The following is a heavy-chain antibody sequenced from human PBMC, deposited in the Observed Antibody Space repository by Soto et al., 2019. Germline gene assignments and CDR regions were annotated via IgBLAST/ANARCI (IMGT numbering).Heavy chain of an antibody. CDR3: ASRWLQWKGAFDI. Sequence: GGSLRLSCAASGFTFSSYSMNWVRQAPGKGLEWVSSISSSSSYIYYADSVKGRFTISRDNAKNSLYLQMNSLRAEDTAVYYCASRWLQWKGAFDIWGQGTMVTVSS. J-gene: IGHJ3*02. CDR1: GFTFSSYS. D-gene: IGHD5-12*01. V-gene: IGHV3-21*01. CDR2: ISSSSSYI.